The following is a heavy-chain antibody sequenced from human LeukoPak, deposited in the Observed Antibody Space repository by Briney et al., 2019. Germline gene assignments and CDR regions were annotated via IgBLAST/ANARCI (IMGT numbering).Heavy chain of an antibody. V-gene: IGHV4-4*07. CDR1: GGSISDYY. J-gene: IGHJ6*04. CDR2: IYTTGST. Sequence: SETLSLTCNVSGGSISDYYWSWIRQPAGRGLEWVGRIYTTGSTNYNPSLKSRVTISVDTSKNQFSLKLSSVTAADTAVYYCARLRRYCSNTSCPKTLDVWGKGTTVTVSS. CDR3: ARLRRYCSNTSCPKTLDV. D-gene: IGHD2-2*01.